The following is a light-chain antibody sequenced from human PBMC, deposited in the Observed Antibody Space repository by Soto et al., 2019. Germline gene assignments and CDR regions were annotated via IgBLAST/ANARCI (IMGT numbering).Light chain of an antibody. J-gene: IGKJ2*01. CDR3: QKYGRSPMFT. Sequence: EIGLTQSPGTLSLSPGERATLSCRASQSVSSNYLAWYQQKPGQAPRLLIYGASRGAAGIPDRLSGSGSGTDFTLTISRLEPEDFAVYFCQKYGRSPMFTFGKGTKLEIK. V-gene: IGKV3-20*01. CDR2: GAS. CDR1: QSVSSNY.